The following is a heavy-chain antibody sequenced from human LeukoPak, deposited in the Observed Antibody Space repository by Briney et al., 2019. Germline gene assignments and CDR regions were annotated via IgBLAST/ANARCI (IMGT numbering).Heavy chain of an antibody. CDR1: GFTFSSYS. CDR3: ARGGSTSSWYWFY. CDR2: IKQDGSEK. V-gene: IGHV3-7*01. J-gene: IGHJ4*02. D-gene: IGHD6-13*01. Sequence: GGSLRLSCAASGFTFSSYSMNWVRQAPGKGLEWLANIKQDGSEKYYVDSVKGRFTISRDNAKNSLYLQMNSLRAEDTAVYYCARGGSTSSWYWFYWGQGTLVTVSS.